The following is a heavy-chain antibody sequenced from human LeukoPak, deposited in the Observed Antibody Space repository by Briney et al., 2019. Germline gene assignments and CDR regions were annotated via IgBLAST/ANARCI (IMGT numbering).Heavy chain of an antibody. D-gene: IGHD6-13*01. V-gene: IGHV4-34*01. CDR3: ARGLQGAAAGKDYFDY. CDR2: INHTGTT. Sequence: SETLSLTCAVYGGSFNTYYWNWIRQSPGKGLEWIGEINHTGTTYYNPSLKSRVTISVDTSKNQFSLKLSSVTAADTAVYYCARGLQGAAAGKDYFDYWGQGTLVTVSS. CDR1: GGSFNTYY. J-gene: IGHJ4*02.